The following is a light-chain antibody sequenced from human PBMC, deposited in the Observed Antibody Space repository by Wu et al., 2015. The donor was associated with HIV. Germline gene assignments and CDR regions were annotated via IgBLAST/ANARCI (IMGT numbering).Light chain of an antibody. CDR1: KLEPQ. Sequence: QMTPVSILPVCICRRHSHHHLPGKSKLEPQFTLVSTQTRESPILLIYDASKLQTGVPSRFRGGGYGTDYTLTISSLQPEDFATYFCLQTSGSPRTFGHGTKIEIK. V-gene: IGKV1-39*01. CDR3: LQTSGSPRT. J-gene: IGKJ1*01. CDR2: DAS.